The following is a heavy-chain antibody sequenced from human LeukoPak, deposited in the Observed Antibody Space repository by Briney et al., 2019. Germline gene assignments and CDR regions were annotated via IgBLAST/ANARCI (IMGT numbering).Heavy chain of an antibody. V-gene: IGHV4-39*01. CDR1: GGSISSSSYY. CDR3: ARAHRLYAFDI. CDR2: IYYSGST. J-gene: IGHJ3*02. D-gene: IGHD2-8*01. Sequence: SETLSLTCTVSGGSISSSSYYWGWIRQPPGKGLEWIGNIYYSGSTYYNPSLKSRVTISVDTSKNQFSLKLSSVTAADTTVYYCARAHRLYAFDIWGQGTVVTVSS.